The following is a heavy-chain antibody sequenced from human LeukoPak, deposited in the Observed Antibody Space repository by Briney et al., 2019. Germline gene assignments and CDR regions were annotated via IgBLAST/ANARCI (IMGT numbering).Heavy chain of an antibody. J-gene: IGHJ4*02. CDR2: ISSSSSTI. D-gene: IGHD3-22*01. CDR1: GFTFSSYS. Sequence: GGSLRLSCAASGFTFSSYSMNWVRQAPGKGLEWVSYISSSSSTIYYADSVKGRFTISRDNAKNSLYLQMNSLRAEDTAVYYCGRDYYPYDSSAYPPFDYWGQGTLVTVSS. V-gene: IGHV3-48*01. CDR3: GRDYYPYDSSAYPPFDY.